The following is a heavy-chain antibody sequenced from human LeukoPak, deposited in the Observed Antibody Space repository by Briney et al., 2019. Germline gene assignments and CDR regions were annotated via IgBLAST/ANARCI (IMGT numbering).Heavy chain of an antibody. Sequence: GGSLRLSCAASGFTFSSYAMSWVRQAPGKGLEWVSGISGSGGTTYYADSVKGRFTISRDNFKNTLYLQMNSLRAEDTAVYYCAKAAGSSSWYWGSDYWGQGTLVTVSS. D-gene: IGHD6-13*01. CDR3: AKAAGSSSWYWGSDY. CDR2: ISGSGGTT. V-gene: IGHV3-23*01. J-gene: IGHJ4*02. CDR1: GFTFSSYA.